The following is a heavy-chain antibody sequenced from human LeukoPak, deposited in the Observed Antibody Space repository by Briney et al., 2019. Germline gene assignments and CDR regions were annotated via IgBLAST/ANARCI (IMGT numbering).Heavy chain of an antibody. CDR1: GFTFNNYA. Sequence: GGSLRLSCTASGFTFNNYAMTWVRQAPGKGLEWVSAITGSGAYTNYADSVKGRFTISRDNSKNTIYLQMNSLRAEDTAVYYCAKDGSSGYYYQESLYWGQGTLVTVSS. J-gene: IGHJ4*02. V-gene: IGHV3-23*01. CDR3: AKDGSSGYYYQESLY. D-gene: IGHD3-22*01. CDR2: ITGSGAYT.